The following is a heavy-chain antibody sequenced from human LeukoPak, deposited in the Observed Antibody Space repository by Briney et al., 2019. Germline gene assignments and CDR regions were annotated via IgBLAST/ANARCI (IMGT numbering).Heavy chain of an antibody. CDR2: INPNSGGT. CDR3: AREWGYCSSTSCPPWFDP. V-gene: IGHV1-2*02. J-gene: IGHJ5*02. CDR1: GYTFTGYY. Sequence: ASVKVSCKASGYTFTGYYMHWVRQAPGQGLEWMGWINPNSGGTNYAQKFQGRVTMTRDTSISTAYMVLSRLRSDDTAVYYCAREWGYCSSTSCPPWFDPWGQGTLVTVSS. D-gene: IGHD2-2*01.